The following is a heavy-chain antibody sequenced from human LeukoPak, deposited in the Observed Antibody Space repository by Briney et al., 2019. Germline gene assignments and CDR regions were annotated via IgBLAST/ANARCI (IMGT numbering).Heavy chain of an antibody. D-gene: IGHD2-2*01. Sequence: GGSLRLSCTASGFTFSSYWMSWVRQAPGKGLEWVANIKQDGSEKYYVDSVKGRFTISRDNAKNSLYLQMNSLRAEDTAVYYCARQYCSSTSCFYAFDIWGQGTMVTVSS. CDR2: IKQDGSEK. J-gene: IGHJ3*02. V-gene: IGHV3-7*03. CDR1: GFTFSSYW. CDR3: ARQYCSSTSCFYAFDI.